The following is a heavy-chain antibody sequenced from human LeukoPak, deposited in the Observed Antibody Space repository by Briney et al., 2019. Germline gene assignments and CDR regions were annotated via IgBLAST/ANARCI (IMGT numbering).Heavy chain of an antibody. CDR3: ARDLTNVWGSYRYPQPA. CDR2: INPNSGGT. Sequence: GASVKVSCKASGYTFTGYFMHWVRQAPGQGLEWMGWINPNSGGTNYAQKFQGRVSMNRDTSISTAYMELSRLKSNDTAVYYCARDLTNVWGSYRYPQPAWGQGTLVTVSS. CDR1: GYTFTGYF. D-gene: IGHD3-16*02. V-gene: IGHV1-2*02. J-gene: IGHJ5*02.